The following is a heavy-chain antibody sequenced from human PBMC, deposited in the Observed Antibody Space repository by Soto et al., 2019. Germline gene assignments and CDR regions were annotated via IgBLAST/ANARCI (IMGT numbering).Heavy chain of an antibody. D-gene: IGHD2-2*01. V-gene: IGHV4-34*01. CDR2: INHSGST. J-gene: IGHJ3*02. CDR3: ARSPRKDIVVVPAAGAFDI. CDR1: GGSFSGYY. Sequence: SETLSLTCAVYGGSFSGYYWSWIRQPPGKGLEWIGEINHSGSTNYNPSLKSRVTISVDTSKNQFSLKLSSVTAADTAVYYCARSPRKDIVVVPAAGAFDIWGQGTMVTV.